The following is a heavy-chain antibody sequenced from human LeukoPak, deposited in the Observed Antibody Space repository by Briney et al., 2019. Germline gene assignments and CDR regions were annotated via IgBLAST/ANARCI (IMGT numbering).Heavy chain of an antibody. D-gene: IGHD2-15*01. CDR2: IHYSGST. CDR1: GGSISSYY. Sequence: NPSETLSLTCTVSGGSISSYYWSWIRQRPGKGLEWIGYIHYSGSTNYNPSLKSRVTISVDTSKNQFSLKLSSVTAADTAVYYCAREGYCSGKASDWCFDSWGQGTLVTVSS. V-gene: IGHV4-59*01. CDR3: AREGYCSGKASDWCFDS. J-gene: IGHJ4*02.